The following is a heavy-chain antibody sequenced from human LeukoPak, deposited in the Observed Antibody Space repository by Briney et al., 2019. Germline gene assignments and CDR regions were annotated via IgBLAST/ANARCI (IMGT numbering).Heavy chain of an antibody. CDR2: IYYSGST. Sequence: SENLSLTCTVSGGSISSGGYYWSWIRQHPGKGLEWIGYIYYSGSTYYNPSLKSRVTISVDTSKNQFSLKLSSVTAADTAVYYCARGVPAAICDYWGQGTLVTVSS. CDR1: GGSISSGGYY. J-gene: IGHJ4*02. CDR3: ARGVPAAICDY. V-gene: IGHV4-31*03. D-gene: IGHD2-2*02.